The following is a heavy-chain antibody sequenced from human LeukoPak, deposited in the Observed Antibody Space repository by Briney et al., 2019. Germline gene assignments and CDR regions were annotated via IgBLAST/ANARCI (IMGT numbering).Heavy chain of an antibody. CDR3: AAAAGSGSYYNVLDNWFDP. CDR1: GFSLSNARMG. D-gene: IGHD3-10*01. Sequence: SGPVLVKPTETLTLTCTVSGFSLSNARMGVSWIRQPPGKALEWLAHIFSNDEKSYSTSLKSRLNISKDTSKSQVVLTMTNMDPVDTATYYCAAAAGSGSYYNVLDNWFDPWGQGTLVTVSS. V-gene: IGHV2-26*01. J-gene: IGHJ5*02. CDR2: IFSNDEK.